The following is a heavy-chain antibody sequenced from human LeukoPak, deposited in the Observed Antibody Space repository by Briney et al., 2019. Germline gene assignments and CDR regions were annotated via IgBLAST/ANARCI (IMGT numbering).Heavy chain of an antibody. V-gene: IGHV6-1*01. CDR2: TYYRSKWYN. Sequence: SQTLSLTCAISGDSVSSNSAAWNWIRQSPSRGLEWLGRTYYRSKWYNDYAVSVKSRITINPDTSKNQFSLKLSSVTAADTAVYYCARDYSTGYSSSWYVHFDYWGQGTLVTVSS. CDR3: ARDYSTGYSSSWYVHFDY. J-gene: IGHJ4*02. D-gene: IGHD6-13*01. CDR1: GDSVSSNSAA.